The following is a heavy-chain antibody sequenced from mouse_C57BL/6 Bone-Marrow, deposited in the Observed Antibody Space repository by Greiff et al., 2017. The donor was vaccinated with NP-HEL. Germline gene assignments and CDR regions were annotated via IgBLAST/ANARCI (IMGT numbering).Heavy chain of an antibody. Sequence: QVQLKQPGAELVKPGASVKLSCKASGYTFTSYWMHWVKQRPGQGLEWIGMIHPNSGSTNYNEKFKSKATLTVDKSSSTAYMQLSSLTSEDSAVYYCARDCHYYGSSPYYFDYWGQGTTLTVSS. CDR1: GYTFTSYW. D-gene: IGHD1-1*01. J-gene: IGHJ2*01. V-gene: IGHV1-64*01. CDR2: IHPNSGST. CDR3: ARDCHYYGSSPYYFDY.